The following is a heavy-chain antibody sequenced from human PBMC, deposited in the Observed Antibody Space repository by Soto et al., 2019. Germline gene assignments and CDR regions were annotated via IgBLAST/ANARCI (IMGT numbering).Heavy chain of an antibody. CDR1: GFSFSKYA. CDR2: ILGSGVT. D-gene: IGHD4-17*01. CDR3: EKDAVYGDGFWLPES. J-gene: IGHJ5*02. V-gene: IGHV3-23*01. Sequence: GGSLRLSGAASGFSFSKYAMMWVRQAPGKGLEWVAGILGSGVTYDADSVKGRFTISKDKSLSTLYLQMDFLRADDTAVYYCEKDAVYGDGFWLPESWGQGTLVTVSS.